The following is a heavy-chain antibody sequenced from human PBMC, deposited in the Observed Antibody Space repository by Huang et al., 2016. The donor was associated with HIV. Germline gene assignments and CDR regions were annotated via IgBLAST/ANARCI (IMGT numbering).Heavy chain of an antibody. D-gene: IGHD2-21*02. CDR3: SRQDEKGYCAGDCSNHYYFGLDV. CDR1: GVSISNSRYY. J-gene: IGHJ6*02. CDR2: IYYSGST. Sequence: QLQLQESGPGLVKPSETLSLTCTVSGVSISNSRYYWGWIRQPPGKGLEYIGGIYYSGSTYYTPALKMRITMFIDSSKNQFSLKRNSVTAADTAVYYCSRQDEKGYCAGDCSNHYYFGLDVWGHGTTVTVS. V-gene: IGHV4-39*01.